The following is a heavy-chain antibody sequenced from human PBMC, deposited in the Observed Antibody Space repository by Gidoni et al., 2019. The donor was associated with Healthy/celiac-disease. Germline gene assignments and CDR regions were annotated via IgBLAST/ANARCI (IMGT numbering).Heavy chain of an antibody. V-gene: IGHV3-23*01. CDR2: ISVSGGST. J-gene: IGHJ4*02. Sequence: EVQLLESGGSLVQPGGSLRFSCAASGFTFSSYAMSWVRQAPGKGLEWVSAISVSGGSTYYADSVKGRFTISRDNSKNTLYLQMNSLRAEDTAVYYCAKDHHDILTDDYYFDYWGQGTLVTVSS. CDR1: GFTFSSYA. CDR3: AKDHHDILTDDYYFDY. D-gene: IGHD3-9*01.